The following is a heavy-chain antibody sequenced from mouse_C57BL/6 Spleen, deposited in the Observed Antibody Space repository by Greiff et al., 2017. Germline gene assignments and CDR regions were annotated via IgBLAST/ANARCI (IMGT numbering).Heavy chain of an antibody. D-gene: IGHD4-1*01. V-gene: IGHV5-17*01. J-gene: IGHJ2*01. CDR3: ARSKDWDYLDY. CDR1: GFTFSDYG. CDR2: ISSGSSTI. Sequence: EVKLVESGGGLVKPGGSLQLSCAASGFTFSDYGMHWVRQAPEKGLEWVAYISSGSSTIYYAETVKGRFTISRDNAKNTLFMQMTSLRSEDTAMYYCARSKDWDYLDYWGQGTTLTVSS.